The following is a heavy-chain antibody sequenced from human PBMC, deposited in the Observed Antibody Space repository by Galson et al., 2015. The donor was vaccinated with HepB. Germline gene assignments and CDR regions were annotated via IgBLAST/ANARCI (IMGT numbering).Heavy chain of an antibody. CDR3: TKAGAKYCSGSSCYFNWFDP. V-gene: IGHV3-74*01. D-gene: IGHD2-15*01. J-gene: IGHJ5*02. CDR1: GFSFSTYW. Sequence: SLRLSCAASGFSFSTYWMHWVRHASGKGLVWVSRINADGSATGYADSVRGRFTISRDNAKNTLFLEMNSLRAEDTAVYYCTKAGAKYCSGSSCYFNWFDPWGQGTLVTV. CDR2: INADGSAT.